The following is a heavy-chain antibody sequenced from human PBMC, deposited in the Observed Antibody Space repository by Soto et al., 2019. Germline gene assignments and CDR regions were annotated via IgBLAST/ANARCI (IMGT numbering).Heavy chain of an antibody. CDR3: ARGGHVVVVTAALDY. J-gene: IGHJ4*02. Sequence: QVQLMQSGAEVKKPGASVKVSCKASGDNFSDYYIHWVRQAPEQGLEWMGTVNPSGGHTTYSQHFLGRVTMTRDTSTSTLPMELTSLTSEDTAVYYCARGGHVVVVTAALDYWGQGTLVTVSS. D-gene: IGHD2-21*02. CDR1: GDNFSDYY. V-gene: IGHV1-46*01. CDR2: VNPSGGHT.